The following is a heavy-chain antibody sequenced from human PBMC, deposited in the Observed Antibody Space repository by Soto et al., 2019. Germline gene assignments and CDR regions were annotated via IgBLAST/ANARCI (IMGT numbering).Heavy chain of an antibody. CDR3: ARQGDFWSGSGDFDY. V-gene: IGHV4-39*01. D-gene: IGHD3-3*01. CDR2: IYYNGFT. Sequence: QLQLHESGPGLVKPSETLSLTCSVSGGSISSNNYYWGWIHQPPGKGLEWIGNIYYNGFTYYNPSLKSRVTISVDTSKNQFSLKLTSVTATDTAVYYCARQGDFWSGSGDFDYWGQGILVPVSS. CDR1: GGSISSNNYY. J-gene: IGHJ4*02.